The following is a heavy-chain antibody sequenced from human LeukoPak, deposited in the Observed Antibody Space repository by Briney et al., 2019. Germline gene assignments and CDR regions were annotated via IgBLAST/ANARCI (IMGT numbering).Heavy chain of an antibody. Sequence: GGSLRLSCAASGFTFSSYSMNWVRQAPGKGLEWVSYISSSSSIYYADSVKGRFTISRDNAKNSLYLQMNSLRAEDTALYYCARGRYSSSSGDFDYWGQGTLVTVSS. J-gene: IGHJ4*02. D-gene: IGHD6-6*01. CDR1: GFTFSSYS. CDR3: ARGRYSSSSGDFDY. CDR2: ISSSSSI. V-gene: IGHV3-21*05.